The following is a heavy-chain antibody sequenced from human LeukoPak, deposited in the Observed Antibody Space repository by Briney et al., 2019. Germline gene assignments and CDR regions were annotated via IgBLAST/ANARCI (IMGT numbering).Heavy chain of an antibody. V-gene: IGHV3-23*01. J-gene: IGHJ4*02. CDR2: ISGSGGST. CDR1: GFSFSSYA. Sequence: GGSLRLSCAASGFSFSSYAMSWVRQAPGKGLGWVSAISGSGGSTYYADSVKGRFTISRDNSKNTLYLQMNSLRAEDTAVYYCAKARSDGYNPSYWGQGTLVTVSS. CDR3: AKARSDGYNPSY. D-gene: IGHD5-24*01.